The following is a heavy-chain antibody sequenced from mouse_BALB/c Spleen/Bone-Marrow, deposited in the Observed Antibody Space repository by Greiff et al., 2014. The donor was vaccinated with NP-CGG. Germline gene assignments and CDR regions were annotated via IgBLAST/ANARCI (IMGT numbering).Heavy chain of an antibody. CDR2: INSNGGST. V-gene: IGHV5-6-3*01. CDR1: GFTFSSYG. Sequence: VQLKESGGGLVQPGGSLKLSCAASGFTFSSYGMHWVRQTPDKRLELVATINSNGGSTYYPDSVKGLLTISKDNAKNTLYLQMSSLKSEATAMYYCARDYYGSSDYWGQGTTLTVSS. D-gene: IGHD1-1*01. J-gene: IGHJ2*01. CDR3: ARDYYGSSDY.